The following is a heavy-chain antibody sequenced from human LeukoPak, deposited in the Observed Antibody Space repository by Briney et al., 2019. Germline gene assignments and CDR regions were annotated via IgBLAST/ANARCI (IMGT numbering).Heavy chain of an antibody. Sequence: GGSLRLSRAASGFTFINYAMIWVRQAPGKGLEWVSSVSGSGDNTYYAASVKGRFTISRDNSKNTLYLQMNSLRAEDTAVYYCAKVVYSSSFFDYWGQGTLVTVSS. D-gene: IGHD6-6*01. V-gene: IGHV3-23*01. CDR1: GFTFINYA. CDR3: AKVVYSSSFFDY. CDR2: VSGSGDNT. J-gene: IGHJ4*02.